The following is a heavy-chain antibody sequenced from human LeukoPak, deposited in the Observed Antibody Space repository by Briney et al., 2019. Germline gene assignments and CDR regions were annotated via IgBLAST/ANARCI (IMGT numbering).Heavy chain of an antibody. CDR3: ARGGSYSSSSVDY. CDR1: GFTFSTYW. Sequence: GGSLRLSCAASGFTFSTYWMHWVRQAPGKGLVWVSRINTDGSSTNYADSVKGRFTISRDNAKNTLYLQMNSLRAEDAAVYYCARGGSYSSSSVDYWGQGTLVTFSS. J-gene: IGHJ4*02. D-gene: IGHD6-6*01. V-gene: IGHV3-74*01. CDR2: INTDGSST.